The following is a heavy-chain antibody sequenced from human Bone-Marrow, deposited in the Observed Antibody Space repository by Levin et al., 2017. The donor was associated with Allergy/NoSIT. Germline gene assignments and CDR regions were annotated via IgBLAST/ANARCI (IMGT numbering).Heavy chain of an antibody. V-gene: IGHV1-18*01. D-gene: IGHD6-6*01. J-gene: IGHJ4*02. CDR2: ISPYNGNT. Sequence: VASVKVSCKAFGYTFTSYGINWVRQAPGQGLEWMGWISPYNGNTNYAQKFQGRVTMTTDTSTSTVYMDLRSLRSDETAIYYCARDYKYSSSSGFGYWGQGTLVTVSS. CDR1: GYTFTSYG. CDR3: ARDYKYSSSSGFGY.